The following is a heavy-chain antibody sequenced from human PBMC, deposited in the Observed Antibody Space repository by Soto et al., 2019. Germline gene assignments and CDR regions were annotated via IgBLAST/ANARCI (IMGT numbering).Heavy chain of an antibody. V-gene: IGHV3-11*01. D-gene: IGHD3-16*01. CDR3: ARDDYAYGVY. CDR2: IGPYGNSK. CDR1: GFTFSTYA. J-gene: IGHJ4*02. Sequence: KSGGSLRLSCAASGFTFSTYAMSWMRQAPGKGLEWVSYIGPYGNSKYYADSVKGRFTISRDDAKESLYLDMNNLRAEDTAVYYCARDDYAYGVYWGQGSLVTVSS.